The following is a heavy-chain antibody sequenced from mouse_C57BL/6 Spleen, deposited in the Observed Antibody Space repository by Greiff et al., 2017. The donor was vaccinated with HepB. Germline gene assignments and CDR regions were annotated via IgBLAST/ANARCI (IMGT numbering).Heavy chain of an antibody. CDR1: GYTFTSYW. CDR3: ARFHITTVVDYAMDY. Sequence: VQLQQPGAELVKPGASVKMSCKASGYTFTSYWITWVKQRPGQGLEWIGDIYPGSGSTNYNEKFKSKATLTVDTSSSTAYMQLSSLTSEDSAVYYCARFHITTVVDYAMDYWGQGTSVTVSS. D-gene: IGHD1-1*01. V-gene: IGHV1-55*01. CDR2: IYPGSGST. J-gene: IGHJ4*01.